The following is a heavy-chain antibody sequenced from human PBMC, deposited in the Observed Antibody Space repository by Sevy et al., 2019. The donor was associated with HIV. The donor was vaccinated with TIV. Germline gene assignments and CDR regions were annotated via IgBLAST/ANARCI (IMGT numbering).Heavy chain of an antibody. J-gene: IGHJ4*02. CDR3: ATDLGPPGIAAAGSDY. Sequence: ASVKVSCKVSGYTLTELSMHWVRQAPGKGLEGMGGFDPEDGETIYAQKFQGRVTMTEDTSTDTAYMELSSLRSEDTAVYYCATDLGPPGIAAAGSDYWGQGTLVTVSS. V-gene: IGHV1-24*01. D-gene: IGHD6-13*01. CDR1: GYTLTELS. CDR2: FDPEDGET.